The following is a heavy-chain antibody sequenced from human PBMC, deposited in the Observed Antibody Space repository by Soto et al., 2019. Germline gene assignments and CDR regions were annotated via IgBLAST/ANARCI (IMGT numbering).Heavy chain of an antibody. CDR2: IRSKAYGGTT. CDR1: GFTFGDYA. V-gene: IGHV3-49*03. Sequence: GGSLRLSCTASGFTFGDYAMSWFRQAPGKGLEWVGFIRSKAYGGTTEYAASVKGRFTISRDDSKSIAYLQMNSLKTEDTAVYYCTRAANKTYYYGSGHTHWFDPWGQGTLVTVSS. D-gene: IGHD3-10*01. CDR3: TRAANKTYYYGSGHTHWFDP. J-gene: IGHJ5*02.